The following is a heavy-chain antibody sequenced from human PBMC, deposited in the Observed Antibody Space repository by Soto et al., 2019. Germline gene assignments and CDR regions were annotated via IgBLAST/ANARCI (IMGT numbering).Heavy chain of an antibody. CDR2: IHHSGST. D-gene: IGHD6-13*01. V-gene: IGHV4-4*02. CDR1: GGSITSNNW. CDR3: ARDTASYDSTWYRWFDP. Sequence: SETLSLTCAVSGGSITSNNWWNRVRQPPGKGLEWIGEIHHSGSTNYNSSLKSRVTISVDKSKNQFSLKLTSVTAADTAVYYCARDTASYDSTWYRWFDPWGQGMLVTVSS. J-gene: IGHJ5*02.